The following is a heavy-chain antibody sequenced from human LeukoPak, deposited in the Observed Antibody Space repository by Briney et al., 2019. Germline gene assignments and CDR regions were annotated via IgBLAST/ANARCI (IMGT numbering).Heavy chain of an antibody. CDR1: GIPFSNYT. CDR2: ISGSSRYI. CDR3: ARVNSALVVSSEGSWAGSLGFDH. Sequence: GGSLRLSCAASGIPFSNYTLTWVRQAPGKGLVWVSSISGSSRYIHYSDSVRGRFSISRDNAKNSVYLQMDSLTAGDTAVYYCARVNSALVVSSEGSWAGSLGFDHWGQGILVIVSS. J-gene: IGHJ4*02. V-gene: IGHV3-21*06. D-gene: IGHD3-22*01.